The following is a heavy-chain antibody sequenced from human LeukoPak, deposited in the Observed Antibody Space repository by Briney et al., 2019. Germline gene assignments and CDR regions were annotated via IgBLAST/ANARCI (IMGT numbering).Heavy chain of an antibody. D-gene: IGHD3-16*01. CDR2: IYPGDSDT. CDR1: GYSFTSYW. V-gene: IGHV5-51*01. J-gene: IGHJ3*02. CDR3: ARLTPNRGLWGSIPLGAFDI. Sequence: GESLKISCKGSGYSFTSYWIGWVRQMPGKGLEWMGIIYPGDSDTRYSPSFQGQVTISADKSISTAYLQWSSLKASDTAMYYCARLTPNRGLWGSIPLGAFDIWGQGTMVTVSS.